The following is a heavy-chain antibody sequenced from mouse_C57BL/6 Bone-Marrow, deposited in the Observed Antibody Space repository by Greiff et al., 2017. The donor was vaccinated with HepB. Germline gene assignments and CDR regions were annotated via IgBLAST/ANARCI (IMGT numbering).Heavy chain of an antibody. CDR2: IYPGSGST. CDR1: GYTFTSYW. V-gene: IGHV1-55*01. J-gene: IGHJ2*01. Sequence: QVQLQQPGAELVKPGASVKMSCKASGYTFTSYWLTWVKQRPGQGLEWIGDIYPGSGSTNYNEKFKSKATLTVDTSSSTAYMQLSSLTSEDSAVYYCARRALYYGPYYFDYWGQGTTLTVSS. D-gene: IGHD1-1*01. CDR3: ARRALYYGPYYFDY.